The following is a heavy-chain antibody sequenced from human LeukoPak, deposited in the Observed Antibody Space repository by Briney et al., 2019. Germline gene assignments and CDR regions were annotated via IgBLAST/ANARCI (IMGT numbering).Heavy chain of an antibody. CDR1: GFTFSRYW. CDR2: IKTDGTYT. Sequence: GGSLRLSCAASGFTFSRYWMHWVRQAPGKGLVWVSRIKTDGTYTSYADSVKGRFTISRDNAKSTLYLQMNALRGEDTAVYYCASEEGCLDVWGQGTTVTVSS. CDR3: ASEEGCLDV. V-gene: IGHV3-74*01. J-gene: IGHJ6*02.